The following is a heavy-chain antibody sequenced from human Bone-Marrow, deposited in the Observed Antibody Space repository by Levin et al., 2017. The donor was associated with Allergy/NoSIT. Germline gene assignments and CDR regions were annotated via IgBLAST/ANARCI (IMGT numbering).Heavy chain of an antibody. V-gene: IGHV3-9*01. Sequence: SLKISCAASGFKFDDHAMHWVRQVPGKGLEWVAGIAWDSASRSYSDSVKGRFPISRDNAKRSLYLEMNSLRLEDTALYYCAKDGRAAGEGLVTYDYYYGMDGWGHGTTVTVSS. J-gene: IGHJ6*02. CDR1: GFKFDDHA. D-gene: IGHD3-16*01. CDR2: IAWDSASR. CDR3: AKDGRAAGEGLVTYDYYYGMDG.